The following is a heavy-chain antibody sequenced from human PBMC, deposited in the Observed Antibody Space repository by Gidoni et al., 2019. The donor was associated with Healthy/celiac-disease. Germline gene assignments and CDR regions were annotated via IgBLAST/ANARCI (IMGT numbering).Heavy chain of an antibody. J-gene: IGHJ4*02. CDR3: AKDFGIVGATSSDY. Sequence: EVQLLESGVGLVQPVGSLRPSLPAYGFTLSSYAMSWLRQAPGTGLEWVSAISGGGGSTYYADSVKGRFTISRDNSKNTLYLQMNSLRAEDTAVYYCAKDFGIVGATSSDYWGQGTLVTVSS. CDR2: ISGGGGST. V-gene: IGHV3-23*01. CDR1: GFTLSSYA. D-gene: IGHD1-26*01.